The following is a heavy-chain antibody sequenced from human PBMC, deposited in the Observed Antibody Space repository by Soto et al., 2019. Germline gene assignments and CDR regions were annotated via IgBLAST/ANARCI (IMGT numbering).Heavy chain of an antibody. D-gene: IGHD6-13*01. V-gene: IGHV2-5*02. Sequence: QITLKESSPTLVKPAQTLALTCTFSGFSLTTDGEGVGWVRKPPGAALEWLALIYWDDDERYSPSLKTTLTIPKVPSINRVVLIMTNVHPVDTATYYCAHSRNLIAEDAQVGDFDYWGQGTLVTVSS. CDR2: IYWDDDE. J-gene: IGHJ4*02. CDR3: AHSRNLIAEDAQVGDFDY. CDR1: GFSLTTDGEG.